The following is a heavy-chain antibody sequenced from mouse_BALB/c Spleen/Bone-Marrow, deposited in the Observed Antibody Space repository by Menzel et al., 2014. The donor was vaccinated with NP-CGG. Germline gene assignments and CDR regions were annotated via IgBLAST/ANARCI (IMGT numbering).Heavy chain of an antibody. CDR1: GYAFSSYW. J-gene: IGHJ2*01. V-gene: IGHV1-80*01. CDR3: ARSTSTMDY. D-gene: IGHD1-1*02. Sequence: LEESGAELVRPGSSLKISCKASGYAFSSYWMNWVKQRPGQGLEWIGQIYPGDGDTNYNGKFKGKATLTADKSSSTAYMQLSSLTSEDSAVYFCARSTSTMDYWGQGTTLTVSS. CDR2: IYPGDGDT.